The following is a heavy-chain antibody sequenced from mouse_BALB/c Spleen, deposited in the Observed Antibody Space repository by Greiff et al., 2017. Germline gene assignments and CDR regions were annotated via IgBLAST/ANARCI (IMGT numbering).Heavy chain of an antibody. Sequence: EVMLVESGGGLVKLGGSLKLSCAASGFTFSSYYMSWVRQTPEKRLELVAAINSNGGSTYYPDTVKGRFTISRDNAKNTLYLQMSSLKSEDTALYYCARRGAGYAMDYWGQGTSVTVAS. CDR1: GFTFSSYY. V-gene: IGHV5-6-2*01. J-gene: IGHJ4*01. CDR2: INSNGGST. CDR3: ARRGAGYAMDY.